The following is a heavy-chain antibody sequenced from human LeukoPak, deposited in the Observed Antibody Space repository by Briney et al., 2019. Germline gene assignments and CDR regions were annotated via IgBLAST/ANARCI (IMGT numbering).Heavy chain of an antibody. CDR1: GFTFSSYS. CDR3: AGSYSYDAFDI. J-gene: IGHJ3*02. D-gene: IGHD1-26*01. CDR2: ISSSSSYI. Sequence: GGSLRPSCAASGFTFSSYSMNWVRQAPGKRLEWVSSISSSSSYIYYADSVKGRFTISRDNAKNSLYLQMNSLRAEDTAVYYCAGSYSYDAFDIWGQGTMVTVSS. V-gene: IGHV3-21*01.